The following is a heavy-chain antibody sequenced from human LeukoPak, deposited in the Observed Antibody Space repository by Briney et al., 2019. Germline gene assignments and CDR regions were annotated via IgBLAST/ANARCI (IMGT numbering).Heavy chain of an antibody. J-gene: IGHJ4*02. Sequence: GGSLRLSCAASGFTFSSYGMHWVRQAPGKGLEWVAVISYDGSNKYYADSVKGRFTISRDNAKNSLYLQMNSLRAEDTALYYCAKDIFTMVRGVVDYWGQGTLVTVSS. CDR1: GFTFSSYG. V-gene: IGHV3-30*18. D-gene: IGHD3-10*01. CDR3: AKDIFTMVRGVVDY. CDR2: ISYDGSNK.